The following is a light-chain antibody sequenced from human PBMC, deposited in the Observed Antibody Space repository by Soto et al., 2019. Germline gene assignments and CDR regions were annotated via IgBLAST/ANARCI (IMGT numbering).Light chain of an antibody. J-gene: IGLJ1*01. CDR1: SSNIGSYY. CDR2: END. V-gene: IGLV1-51*02. CDR3: GKWDSSLSICV. Sequence: QSALTQPPSVSAAPGQKVTMSCSGGSSNIGSYYVSWHQQLPGTAPKLLIYENDKRPSGIPDRFSGSKSGTSATLGITGLQTGDEADYYCGKWDSSLSICVFGTGNKVTVL.